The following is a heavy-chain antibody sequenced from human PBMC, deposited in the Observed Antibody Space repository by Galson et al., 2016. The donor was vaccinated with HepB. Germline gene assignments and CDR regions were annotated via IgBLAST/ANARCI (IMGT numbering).Heavy chain of an antibody. CDR1: SGSISSSRYY. CDR3: ASHCGGDCYNNLADAFDI. J-gene: IGHJ3*02. Sequence: TLSLTCTVSSGSISSSRYYWGWIRQPPGKGLEWIGSVYYSGTAYYDPSLKSRGSISVDTSKNQFSLRLSSVTAGDTAVYFCASHCGGDCYNNLADAFDIWGRGTMVTVSS. CDR2: VYYSGTA. D-gene: IGHD2-21*01. V-gene: IGHV4-39*01.